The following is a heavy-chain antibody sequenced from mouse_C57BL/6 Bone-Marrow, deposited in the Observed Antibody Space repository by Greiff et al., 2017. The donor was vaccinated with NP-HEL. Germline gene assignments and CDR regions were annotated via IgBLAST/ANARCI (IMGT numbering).Heavy chain of an antibody. D-gene: IGHD3-3*01. CDR3: ARKGVYFDV. CDR1: GYTFTSYW. CDR2: IDPSDSYT. Sequence: VQLQQPGAELVRPGTSVKLSCKASGYTFTSYWMHWVKQRPGQGLEWIGVIDPSDSYTNYNQKFKGKATLTVDTSSSTAYMQLSSLTSEDSAVYYCARKGVYFDVWGTGTTVTVSS. V-gene: IGHV1-59*01. J-gene: IGHJ1*03.